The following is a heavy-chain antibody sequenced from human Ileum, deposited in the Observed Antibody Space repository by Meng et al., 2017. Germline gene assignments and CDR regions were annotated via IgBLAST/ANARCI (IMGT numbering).Heavy chain of an antibody. D-gene: IGHD2-2*02. J-gene: IGHJ4*02. CDR3: AKKACESTTCYRWYY. CDR1: AFTLSNCV. Sequence: GESLKISCAASAFTLSNCVMSWVRQAPGKGLEWVSVISGSGGSTYYTDSVKGRFTISRDSSKTTLYLQMNSLTAEDTAVYYCAKKACESTTCYRWYYWGQGTLVTVSS. CDR2: ISGSGGST. V-gene: IGHV3-23*01.